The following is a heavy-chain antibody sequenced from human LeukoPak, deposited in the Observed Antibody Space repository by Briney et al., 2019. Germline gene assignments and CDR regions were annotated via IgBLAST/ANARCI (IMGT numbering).Heavy chain of an antibody. CDR3: ARVDSSGWSSPYFDY. V-gene: IGHV3-74*01. Sequence: PGGSLRLSCAASGFTFSSYWMHWVRQAPGKGLVWVSRISSDGSSTSYADSVKGRFTISRDNAKNTLYLQMNSLRAEDTAVYYCARVDSSGWSSPYFDYWGQGTLVTVSS. D-gene: IGHD6-19*01. J-gene: IGHJ4*02. CDR1: GFTFSSYW. CDR2: ISSDGSST.